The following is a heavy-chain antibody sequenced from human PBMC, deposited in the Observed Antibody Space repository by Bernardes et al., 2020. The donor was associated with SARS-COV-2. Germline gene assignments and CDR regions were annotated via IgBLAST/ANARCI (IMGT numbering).Heavy chain of an antibody. CDR2: INPNSGGT. Sequence: ASVKVSCKASGYTFTGYYTHWVRQAPGQGLEWMGWINPNSGGTNYAQRFQGRVTMTRGTSISTAYMELSRLRSDDTAVYYCARADDCSGGSCYLDVWGQGTTVTVSS. CDR3: ARADDCSGGSCYLDV. J-gene: IGHJ6*02. V-gene: IGHV1-2*02. CDR1: GYTFTGYY. D-gene: IGHD2-15*01.